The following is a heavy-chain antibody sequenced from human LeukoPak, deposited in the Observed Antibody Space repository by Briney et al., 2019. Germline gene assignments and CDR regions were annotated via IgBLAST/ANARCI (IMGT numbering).Heavy chain of an antibody. D-gene: IGHD6-13*01. CDR2: IRYDGSNK. CDR1: GFTFSSYG. V-gene: IGHV3-30*02. CDR3: ARAGIAAAGLTH. J-gene: IGHJ4*02. Sequence: GGSLRLSCAASGFTFSSYGMHWVRQAPGKGLEWVAFIRYDGSNKYYADSVKGRFTISRDNAKNSLYLQMNSLRAEDTAVYYCARAGIAAAGLTHWGQGTLVTASS.